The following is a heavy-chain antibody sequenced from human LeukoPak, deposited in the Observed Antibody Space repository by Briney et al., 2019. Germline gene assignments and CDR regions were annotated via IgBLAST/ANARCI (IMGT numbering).Heavy chain of an antibody. J-gene: IGHJ4*02. CDR1: GGSISSSSYY. Sequence: SETLSLTCTVSGGSISSSSYYWGWIRQPPGKGLEWIGSIYYSGSTYYNPSLKSRVTISVDTSKNQFSLKLSSVTAADTAVYYCARGLDYYDSSGPFDYWGQGTLVTVSS. CDR3: ARGLDYYDSSGPFDY. V-gene: IGHV4-39*07. D-gene: IGHD3-22*01. CDR2: IYYSGST.